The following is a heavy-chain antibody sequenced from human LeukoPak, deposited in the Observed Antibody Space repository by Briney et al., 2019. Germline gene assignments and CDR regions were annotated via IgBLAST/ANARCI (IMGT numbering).Heavy chain of an antibody. CDR1: GFTVSSNY. CDR2: IYSGGST. CDR3: AGDGEYYDSSGYYLLDY. D-gene: IGHD3-22*01. Sequence: GGSLRLSRAASGFTVSSNYMSWVRQAPGKGLEWVSVIYSGGSTYYADSVKGRFTISRDNAKNSLYLQMNSLRAEDTAVYYCAGDGEYYDSSGYYLLDYGGQGTLVTVSS. V-gene: IGHV3-66*01. J-gene: IGHJ4*02.